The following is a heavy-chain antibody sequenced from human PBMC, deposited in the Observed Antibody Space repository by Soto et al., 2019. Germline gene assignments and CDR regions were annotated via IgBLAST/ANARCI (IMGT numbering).Heavy chain of an antibody. V-gene: IGHV4-39*01. J-gene: IGHJ5*02. CDR3: ARATMVRGGMGWFDP. CDR2: IYYSGST. D-gene: IGHD3-10*01. Sequence: SATLSLTSMASGISIASSSYSWGWTRQPPGKGLEWIGTIYYSGSTHYDPSLEGRVAISADTPNNQLSLRLSSVTAADTAVYYCARATMVRGGMGWFDPWGQGTLVTVS. CDR1: GISIASSSYS.